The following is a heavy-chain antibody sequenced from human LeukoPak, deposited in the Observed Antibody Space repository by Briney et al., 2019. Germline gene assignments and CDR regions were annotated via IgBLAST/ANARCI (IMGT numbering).Heavy chain of an antibody. V-gene: IGHV1-69*13. D-gene: IGHD1-26*01. Sequence: GASVKVSCKASGGTFSRYGISWVRQAPGQGLEWMGGIIPLFGTPNYAQKFQGRVTITADESTSTVYMELSSLRSEDTAVYYCARIREGALDYWGQGTLVTVSS. CDR1: GGTFSRYG. J-gene: IGHJ4*02. CDR2: IIPLFGTP. CDR3: ARIREGALDY.